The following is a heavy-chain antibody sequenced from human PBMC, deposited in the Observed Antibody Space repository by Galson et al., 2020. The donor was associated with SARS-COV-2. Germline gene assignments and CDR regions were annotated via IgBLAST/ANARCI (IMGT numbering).Heavy chain of an antibody. J-gene: IGHJ3*02. V-gene: IGHV4-38-2*01. CDR2: TYHIGTT. CDR3: ARRGSGGTATFDI. D-gene: IGHD2-15*01. Sequence: ASETLSLTCAVSGYSISSGYYWGWNRQPPGKGLEWIGNTYHIGTTYYNPSLKSRVTISVDTSKNQFSLRLNSVTAADTAVYYCARRGSGGTATFDIWGQGTMVTVSS. CDR1: GYSISSGYY.